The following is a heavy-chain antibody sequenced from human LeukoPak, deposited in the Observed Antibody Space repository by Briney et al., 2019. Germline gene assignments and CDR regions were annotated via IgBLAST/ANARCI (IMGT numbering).Heavy chain of an antibody. CDR1: GGSFSSGGYY. V-gene: IGHV4-31*03. Sequence: PSETLSLTCTVSGGSFSSGGYYWSWIRQHPGKGLEWFGHIYYSGSTYHNPSLKSRVTISVDTSKNQFSLKLSSVTAADTAVYYCARQTYYYYDSSGSDFDYWGQGTLVTVSS. CDR2: IYYSGST. CDR3: ARQTYYYYDSSGSDFDY. J-gene: IGHJ4*02. D-gene: IGHD3-22*01.